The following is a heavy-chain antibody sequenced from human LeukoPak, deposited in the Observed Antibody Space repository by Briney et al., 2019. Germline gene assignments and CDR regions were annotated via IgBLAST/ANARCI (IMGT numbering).Heavy chain of an antibody. V-gene: IGHV3-7*01. Sequence: PGGSLRLSCAASGFTFSTYWMNWVRQAPGKGLEWVANIKQDGSEKYYVDSVKGRFTISRDNAKNSLYLQMNSLRAEDTAVYYCAFRTVAAAATRAFGIWGQGTMVTVSS. CDR3: AFRTVAAAATRAFGI. D-gene: IGHD6-13*01. CDR1: GFTFSTYW. CDR2: IKQDGSEK. J-gene: IGHJ3*02.